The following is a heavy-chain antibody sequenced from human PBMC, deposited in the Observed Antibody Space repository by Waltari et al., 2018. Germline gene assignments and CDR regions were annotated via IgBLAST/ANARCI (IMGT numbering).Heavy chain of an antibody. CDR1: GFPCRSYA. CDR2: ISGSGGST. CDR3: AKVVAAAAHLGAFDI. D-gene: IGHD6-13*01. V-gene: IGHV3-23*04. J-gene: IGHJ3*02. Sequence: EVQLVESGGGLVQPGGSLRLSCADSGFPCRSYALRWVPQAPGKGLEWVSAISGSGGSTYYADSVKGRFTISRDNSKNTLYLQMNSLRAEDTAVYYCAKVVAAAAHLGAFDIWGQGTMVTVSS.